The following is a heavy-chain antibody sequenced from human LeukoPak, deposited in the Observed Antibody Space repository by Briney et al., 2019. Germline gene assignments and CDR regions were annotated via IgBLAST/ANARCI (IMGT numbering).Heavy chain of an antibody. D-gene: IGHD3-9*01. CDR2: INAGNGNT. Sequence: ASVKVSCKASGYTFTSYAMHWVRQAPGQRLEWMGWINAGNGNTKYSQKFQGRVTITRDTSASTAYMELSSLRSEDTAVYYCARGAKTLVGYFDWFVGFDPWGQGTLVTVSS. J-gene: IGHJ5*02. V-gene: IGHV1-3*01. CDR1: GYTFTSYA. CDR3: ARGAKTLVGYFDWFVGFDP.